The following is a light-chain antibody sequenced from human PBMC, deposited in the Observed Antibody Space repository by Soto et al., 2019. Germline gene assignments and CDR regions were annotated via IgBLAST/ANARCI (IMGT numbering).Light chain of an antibody. CDR3: CSYGGSRAV. CDR1: SSDVGSHNL. J-gene: IGLJ7*01. V-gene: IGLV2-23*02. CDR2: EVS. Sequence: QSVLTQPASVSGSPGQSITISCTGTSSDVGSHNLVSWYQQHPGQAPKLMIYEVSKRPLGVSTRFSATKSGNTASLTISGLQAEDEAGYSCCSYGGSRAVFGGGTQLTVL.